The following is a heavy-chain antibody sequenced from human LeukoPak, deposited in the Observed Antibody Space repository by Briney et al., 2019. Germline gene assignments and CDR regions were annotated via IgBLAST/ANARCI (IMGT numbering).Heavy chain of an antibody. J-gene: IGHJ1*01. D-gene: IGHD6-19*01. V-gene: IGHV3-64D*06. CDR1: GFSFSGYA. CDR3: VRRSVDGSAEYFLH. Sequence: GGSLRLSCSASGFSFSGYAMHWVRQAPGKGLQYVSVISGDGGSTEYADSVRGRFTISRDNSKNRLYLQMSSLRTEDTAVYYCVRRSVDGSAEYFLHWGQGTLDTVSS. CDR2: ISGDGGST.